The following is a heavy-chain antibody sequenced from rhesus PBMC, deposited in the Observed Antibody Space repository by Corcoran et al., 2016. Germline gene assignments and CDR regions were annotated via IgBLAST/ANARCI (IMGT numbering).Heavy chain of an antibody. CDR2: IYGSGSST. J-gene: IGHJ4*01. V-gene: IGHV4-169*02. CDR1: GGSISSSY. Sequence: QVQLQESGPGLVKPSETLSVTCAVSGGSISSSYWSWIRQAPGKGLEWIGYIYGSGSSTNYNPSLKSRVTLSVDTSQNQLSLKLSSVTTADTAVYYCATGDTAGTVTFFDYWGQGVLVTVSS. D-gene: IGHD5-42*01. CDR3: ATGDTAGTVTFFDY.